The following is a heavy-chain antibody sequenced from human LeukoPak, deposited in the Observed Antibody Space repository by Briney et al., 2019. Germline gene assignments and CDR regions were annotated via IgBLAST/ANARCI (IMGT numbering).Heavy chain of an antibody. CDR1: EFTFNNYW. J-gene: IGHJ4*02. CDR2: IKQDGSEK. V-gene: IGHV3-7*03. Sequence: GGSLRLSCAASEFTFNNYWMTWVRQAPGKGLEWVANIKQDGSEKYYVDSVKGRFTISRDNAKKSLYLQMNSLRAEDTAIYYCTKDSDLDYWGQGTLVTVSS. CDR3: TKDSDLDY.